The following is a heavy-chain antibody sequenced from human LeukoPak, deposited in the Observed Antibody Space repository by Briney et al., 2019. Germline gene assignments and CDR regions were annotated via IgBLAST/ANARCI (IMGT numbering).Heavy chain of an antibody. CDR3: AKGLPQWLLLLAFDY. CDR1: GFTFSSDA. Sequence: GGSLRLSCAASGFTFSSDAMNWLRQAPGKGLEWVSRISVSGGSTYYADSVKGRFTISRDNSKNTLYLQMNSLRAEDTAVYYCAKGLPQWLLLLAFDYWGQGTLVTVSS. D-gene: IGHD3-22*01. V-gene: IGHV3-23*01. J-gene: IGHJ4*02. CDR2: ISVSGGST.